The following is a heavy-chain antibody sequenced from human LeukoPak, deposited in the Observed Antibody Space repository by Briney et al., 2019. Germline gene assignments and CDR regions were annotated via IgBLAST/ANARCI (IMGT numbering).Heavy chain of an antibody. J-gene: IGHJ4*02. CDR2: INPYSGGT. D-gene: IGHD4-17*01. Sequence: ASVEVSCKASGSTFIDYYIHWVRQAPGQGLEWMGWINPYSGGTNYAQKFQSRVTMTRDTSISTAYMELNSLRSDDTAVYYCARLGLTVTSDIDWWGQGTLVTVSS. CDR1: GSTFIDYY. V-gene: IGHV1-2*02. CDR3: ARLGLTVTSDIDW.